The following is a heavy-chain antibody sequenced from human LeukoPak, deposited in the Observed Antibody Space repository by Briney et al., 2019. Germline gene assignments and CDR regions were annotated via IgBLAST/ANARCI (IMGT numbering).Heavy chain of an antibody. J-gene: IGHJ5*02. V-gene: IGHV4-39*01. D-gene: IGHD6-6*01. CDR1: GGSISTNNYY. CDR3: ARHRGSSSEFDP. Sequence: PSETLSLTCTVSGGSISTNNYYWGWIRQPPGKGLEWIGHIYYVGRTYYNPSLKSRVTMSVDTSKNQFSLKLSSVTAADTAVYYCARHRGSSSEFDPWGLGTLVTISS. CDR2: IYYVGRT.